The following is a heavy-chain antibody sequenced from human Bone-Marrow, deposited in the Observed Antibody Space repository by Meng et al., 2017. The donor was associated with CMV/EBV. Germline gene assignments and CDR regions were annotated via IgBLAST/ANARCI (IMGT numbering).Heavy chain of an antibody. CDR1: GYTFTSYG. V-gene: IGHV1-18*01. D-gene: IGHD3-22*01. J-gene: IGHJ6*02. CDR2: ISAYNGNT. Sequence: ASVKVSCKASGYTFTSYGISWVRQDPGQGLEWMGWISAYNGNTNYAQKLQGRVTMTTDTSTSTAYMELRSLRSDDTAVYYCARDQWLSTPSYYYYYGMDVWGQGTTVTVSS. CDR3: ARDQWLSTPSYYYYYGMDV.